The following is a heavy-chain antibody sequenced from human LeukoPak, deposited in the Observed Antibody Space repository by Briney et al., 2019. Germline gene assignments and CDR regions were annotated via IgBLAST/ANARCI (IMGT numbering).Heavy chain of an antibody. CDR3: ARARNNYDSSGYSALDY. CDR2: LWYDGTNK. J-gene: IGHJ4*02. V-gene: IGHV3-33*01. D-gene: IGHD3-22*01. CDR1: KFSYSSYG. Sequence: GVTVRLSCAASKFSYSSYGMHWVPQAPGKGLQWVVSLWYDGTNKYHADYVKGRFTISRDNSQSTLYLQMNSLRDEDTAVYYCARARNNYDSSGYSALDYWGQGTLVTVSS.